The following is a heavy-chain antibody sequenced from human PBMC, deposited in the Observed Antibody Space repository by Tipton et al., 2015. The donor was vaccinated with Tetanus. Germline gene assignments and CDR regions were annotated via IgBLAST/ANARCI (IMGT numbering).Heavy chain of an antibody. CDR2: IYPGDSDT. J-gene: IGHJ4*02. CDR3: ARLHLRTFASSSGY. V-gene: IGHV5-51*01. CDR1: GYNFDTYW. D-gene: IGHD6-6*01. Sequence: VQLVQSGAEVKKPGESLKISCQVYGYNFDTYWIAWVRQMPGKGLEWMGIIYPGDSDTRYSPTFQGRVTMSADKAINTAYLQWSSLKASGTAMYYCARLHLRTFASSSGYWGQGTLVTVSS.